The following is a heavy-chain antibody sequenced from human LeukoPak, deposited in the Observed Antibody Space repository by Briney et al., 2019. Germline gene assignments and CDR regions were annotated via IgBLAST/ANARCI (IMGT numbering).Heavy chain of an antibody. Sequence: PSETLSLTCTVSGGSISSYYWSWIRQPPGKGLEWIGYIYYSGSTYYNPSLKSRVTISVDTSKNQFSLKLSSVTAADTAVYYCARGGLDGYNPFDPWGQGTLVTVSS. V-gene: IGHV4-30-4*01. CDR2: IYYSGST. D-gene: IGHD5-24*01. CDR3: ARGGLDGYNPFDP. J-gene: IGHJ5*02. CDR1: GGSISSYY.